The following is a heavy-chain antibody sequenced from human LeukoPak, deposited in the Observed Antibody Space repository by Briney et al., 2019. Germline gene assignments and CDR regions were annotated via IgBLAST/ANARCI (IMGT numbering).Heavy chain of an antibody. CDR2: INNDGSST. D-gene: IGHD3-3*01. CDR1: GFIFSDHW. CDR3: VRERNNFWSGHHSIFDT. V-gene: IGHV3-74*01. J-gene: IGHJ4*02. Sequence: GGSLRLSCAASGFIFSDHWMHWVRQAPGKGLVWLSRINNDGSSTIYADSVKGRFTFSRDNAENTLFLEMSSLRVEDTAVYYCVRERNNFWSGHHSIFDTWGQGTLVTVSS.